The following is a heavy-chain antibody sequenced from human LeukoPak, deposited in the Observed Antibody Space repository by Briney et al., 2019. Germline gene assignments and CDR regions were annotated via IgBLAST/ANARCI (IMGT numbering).Heavy chain of an antibody. D-gene: IGHD6-25*01. J-gene: IGHJ3*02. CDR3: ARQRGSHTDSYLDAFDI. Sequence: GESLKISCKGSGYSFTSYWISWVRQMPGKGLEWMGRIDPSDSYTNYSPSFQGHVTISADKSISTAYLQWSSLKASDTAMYYCARQRGSHTDSYLDAFDIWGQGTMVTVSS. CDR2: IDPSDSYT. CDR1: GYSFTSYW. V-gene: IGHV5-10-1*01.